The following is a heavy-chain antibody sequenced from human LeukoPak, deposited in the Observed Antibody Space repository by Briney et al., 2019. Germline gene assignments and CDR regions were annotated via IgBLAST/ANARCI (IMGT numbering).Heavy chain of an antibody. J-gene: IGHJ6*02. CDR1: GFTFTSYA. V-gene: IGHV3-30-3*01. Sequence: GGSLRPSCAASGFTFTSYAFHWVRQAPGKGLEWVAAISYDGGNKLYADSVKGRFTIFRDNSKNTVYLQMTSLRAEDTAVFFCARVDSSGWLIYGMDVWGQGTTVIVSS. CDR3: ARVDSSGWLIYGMDV. D-gene: IGHD6-19*01. CDR2: ISYDGGNK.